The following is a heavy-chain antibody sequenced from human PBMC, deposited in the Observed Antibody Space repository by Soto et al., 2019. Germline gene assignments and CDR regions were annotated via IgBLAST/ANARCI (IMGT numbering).Heavy chain of an antibody. D-gene: IGHD2-2*01. CDR1: GYTFTSYA. Sequence: QVQLVQSGAEVKKPGASVKVSCKASGYTFTSYAMHWVSQAPGQRLEWMGWINAGNGNTKYSQKFQGRVTITRDTSASTAYMELSSQRSEDTAVYYCARVGSLGYGSSTSCPPSGMDVWGQGTTVTVS. CDR3: ARVGSLGYGSSTSCPPSGMDV. CDR2: INAGNGNT. V-gene: IGHV1-3*01. J-gene: IGHJ6*02.